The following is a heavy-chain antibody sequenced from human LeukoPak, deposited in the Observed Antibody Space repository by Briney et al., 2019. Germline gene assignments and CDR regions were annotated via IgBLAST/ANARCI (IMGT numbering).Heavy chain of an antibody. CDR3: AKGYIIAGRQWYLDL. Sequence: GGSLRLTCLGSGSNFGYFWMSWVRQAPGKGLEWVANINHDGRETYYADSVKGRFIISRDNAKDSLYLQMNSLRAEDAAVYYCAKGYIIAGRQWYLDLWGRGTLVGVSS. J-gene: IGHJ2*01. D-gene: IGHD6-13*01. CDR2: INHDGRET. V-gene: IGHV3-7*01. CDR1: GSNFGYFW.